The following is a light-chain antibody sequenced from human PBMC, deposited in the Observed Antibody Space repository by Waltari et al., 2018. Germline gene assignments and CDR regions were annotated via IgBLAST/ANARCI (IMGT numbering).Light chain of an antibody. J-gene: IGKJ1*01. V-gene: IGKV3-11*01. CDR2: DAS. CDR1: QSVRSY. Sequence: EIVLTQSPATLSLSPGERATLSCRTSQSVRSYLAWYQQKPGQAPRLLIYDASNRASGIPARFSGSGSGTDFSLSISSLEPEDFAVYYCQQYSATPPTFGQGTKVEIK. CDR3: QQYSATPPT.